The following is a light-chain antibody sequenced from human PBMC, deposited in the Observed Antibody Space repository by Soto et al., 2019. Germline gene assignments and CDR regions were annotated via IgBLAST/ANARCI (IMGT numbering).Light chain of an antibody. CDR3: ATWDDSLNGVV. CDR2: NND. J-gene: IGLJ2*01. V-gene: IGLV1-44*01. CDR1: SSNIGGNT. Sequence: QPVLTQPPSASGTPGQMVTISCSGSSSNIGGNTVNWYQQLPETAPKLLIYNNDERPSGVPDRFSGSKSGTSASLAISGLQSEDEADYYCATWDDSLNGVVFGGGTKLTVL.